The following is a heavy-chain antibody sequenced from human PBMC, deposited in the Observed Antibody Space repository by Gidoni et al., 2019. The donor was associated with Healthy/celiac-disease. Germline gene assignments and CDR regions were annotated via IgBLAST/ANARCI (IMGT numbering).Heavy chain of an antibody. J-gene: IGHJ5*02. CDR1: GGSFSGYY. V-gene: IGHV4-34*01. Sequence: QVQLQQWGAGLLRPSEKLALTGAVYGGSFSGYYWSWVRQPPGKGLEWIGDIHHSGSTNYNPSLVSRVTITFDTSKKHFSLMLISGTAADTAVVYCGRRSLLFGLNWFDPWGQGTLVTVSS. D-gene: IGHD3-10*01. CDR2: IHHSGST. CDR3: GRRSLLFGLNWFDP.